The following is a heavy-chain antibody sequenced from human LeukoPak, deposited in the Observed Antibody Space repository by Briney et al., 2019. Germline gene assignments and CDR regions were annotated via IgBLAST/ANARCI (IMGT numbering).Heavy chain of an antibody. CDR1: GFTFRTYG. CDR2: ISSGSSTI. CDR3: ARDDAGSYYVIDY. V-gene: IGHV3-48*01. D-gene: IGHD1-26*01. J-gene: IGHJ4*02. Sequence: PGGSLRLSCAASGFTFRTYGMNWVRQGPGKGLEWVSYISSGSSTIFYADSVKGRFTISRDNSKNTLDLQMNSLRGEETAVYYCARDDAGSYYVIDYWGQGTLVTVSS.